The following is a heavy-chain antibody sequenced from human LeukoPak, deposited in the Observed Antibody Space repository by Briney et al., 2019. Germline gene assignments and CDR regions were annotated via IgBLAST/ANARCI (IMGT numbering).Heavy chain of an antibody. Sequence: ASVKVACKASGYTFTGYYMHWVRQAPGQGLEWMGIINPSGGSTTYAQKFQGRVTMTRDTSTSTVYMELSSLRSEDTAVYYCAREIGPRQLHLWASAFDYWGQGTLVTVSS. J-gene: IGHJ4*02. V-gene: IGHV1-46*01. D-gene: IGHD5-18*01. CDR2: INPSGGST. CDR3: AREIGPRQLHLWASAFDY. CDR1: GYTFTGYY.